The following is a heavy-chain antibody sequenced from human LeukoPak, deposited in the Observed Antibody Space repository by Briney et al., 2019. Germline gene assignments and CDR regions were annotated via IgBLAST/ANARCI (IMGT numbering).Heavy chain of an antibody. D-gene: IGHD1-7*01. V-gene: IGHV1-24*01. CDR2: FDPEDGET. Sequence: ASVKVSCKVSGYTLTPSTMHWLRQAPGKGVEWLGGFDPEDGETIYAQKFQGRVTMTEDTSTDTAYMELSSLRSEDMAVYYCATQLELRDWGQGTLVTVSS. CDR1: GYTLTPST. J-gene: IGHJ4*02. CDR3: ATQLELRD.